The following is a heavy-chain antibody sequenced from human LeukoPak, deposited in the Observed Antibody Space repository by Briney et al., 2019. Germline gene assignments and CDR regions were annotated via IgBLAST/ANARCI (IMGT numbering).Heavy chain of an antibody. CDR1: GFTLTRSSYG. Sequence: GGALRLSCAASGFTLTRSSYGMHWVRQAPGKGLEWVAVISYEGSLKYYADSVKGRFTISRDTSKNMLYLQMNSLRAEDTAVYYCSRYNTSSWDYWGQGTLVTVSS. D-gene: IGHD6-6*01. V-gene: IGHV3-33*01. J-gene: IGHJ4*02. CDR2: ISYEGSLK. CDR3: SRYNTSSWDY.